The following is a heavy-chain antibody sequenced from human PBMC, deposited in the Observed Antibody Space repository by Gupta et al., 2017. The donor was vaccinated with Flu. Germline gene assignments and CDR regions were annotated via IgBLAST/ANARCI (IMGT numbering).Heavy chain of an antibody. D-gene: IGHD5-12*01. J-gene: IGHJ4*02. V-gene: IGHV3-23*01. CDR3: AKSFVDIVATILFDFDY. CDR2: ISGSGGST. Sequence: QAPGKGLEWVSAISGSGGSTYYADSVKGRFTISRDNSKNTLYLQMNSLRAEDTAVYYCAKSFVDIVATILFDFDYWGQGTLVTVSS.